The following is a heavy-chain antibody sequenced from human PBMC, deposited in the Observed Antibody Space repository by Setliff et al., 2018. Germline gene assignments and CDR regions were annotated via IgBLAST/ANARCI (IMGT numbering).Heavy chain of an antibody. J-gene: IGHJ5*02. CDR2: IYHSGSS. V-gene: IGHV4-39*07. CDR1: GGSISSMSYY. Sequence: ASETLSLTCTVSGGSISSMSYYWGWIRQPPGKGLEWIGSIYHSGSSYYNSSLRSRVTISVDTSKNQFSLILRSVTAADTAVYYCAEEEQGPHAWFDRWGQGTLVTVSS. CDR3: AEEEQGPHAWFDR.